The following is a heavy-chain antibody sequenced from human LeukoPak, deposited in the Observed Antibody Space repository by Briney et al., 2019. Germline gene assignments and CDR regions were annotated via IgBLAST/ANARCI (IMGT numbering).Heavy chain of an antibody. CDR3: ARDVPVEMTVSGYFDF. CDR2: IIPIFGSQ. D-gene: IGHD5-24*01. V-gene: IGHV1-69*06. CDR1: GDTFSSYA. J-gene: IGHJ4*02. Sequence: SVKVSCKASGDTFSSYAISWVRQAPGQGLEWMGGIIPIFGSQNYAQRFQGRVTITADKSTSTAYMELSSLTYEDTAVYYCARDVPVEMTVSGYFDFWGQGTLVTVSS.